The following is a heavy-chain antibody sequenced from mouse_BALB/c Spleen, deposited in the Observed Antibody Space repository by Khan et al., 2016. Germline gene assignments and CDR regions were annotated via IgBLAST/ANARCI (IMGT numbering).Heavy chain of an antibody. V-gene: IGHV5-6*01. CDR1: GFTFSSYG. CDR2: ISSGGSYT. J-gene: IGHJ3*01. D-gene: IGHD2-1*01. Sequence: EVALVESGGDLVKPGGSLKLSCAASGFTFSSYGMSWVRQTPDKRLEWVATISSGGSYTYYPDSVKGRFTISRDNAKNTLYLQMSSLKSEDTAMYCCTRDGNFPWFAYWGQGTLVTVSA. CDR3: TRDGNFPWFAY.